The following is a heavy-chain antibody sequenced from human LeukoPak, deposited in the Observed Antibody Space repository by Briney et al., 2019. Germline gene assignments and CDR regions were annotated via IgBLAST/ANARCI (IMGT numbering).Heavy chain of an antibody. CDR3: AKASGAYYYDSSGYFGY. CDR1: GFTLSSYS. Sequence: GGSLRLSCAASGFTLSSYSMNWVRQAPGKGLEWISDMSSRGSPIFYADSVRGRFTISRDNSKNTLYLQMNSLRAEDTAVYYCAKASGAYYYDSSGYFGYWGQGTLVTVSS. V-gene: IGHV3-48*01. D-gene: IGHD3-22*01. J-gene: IGHJ4*02. CDR2: MSSRGSPI.